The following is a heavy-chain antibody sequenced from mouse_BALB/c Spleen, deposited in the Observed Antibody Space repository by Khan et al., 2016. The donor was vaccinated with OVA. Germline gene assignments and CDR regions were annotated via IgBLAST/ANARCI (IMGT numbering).Heavy chain of an antibody. CDR1: GYIFTSYW. J-gene: IGHJ2*01. CDR3: EREEALYYFEY. V-gene: IGHV1S132*01. D-gene: IGHD3-2*02. CDR2: IYPGTDNA. Sequence: VLLQESGAELVRPGASVKLSCKTSGYIFTSYWIHWVKQRAGQGLEWIARIYPGTDNANYNEKFKDKATLTADKSSSTAYMQLSSLKSEDSAVYFCEREEALYYFEYWGQGTTLTVSS.